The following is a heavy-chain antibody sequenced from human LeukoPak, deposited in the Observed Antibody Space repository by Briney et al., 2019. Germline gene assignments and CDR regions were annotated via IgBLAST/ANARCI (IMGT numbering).Heavy chain of an antibody. J-gene: IGHJ4*02. CDR1: GFTFSSYA. D-gene: IGHD4-17*01. CDR2: ISGSGGST. V-gene: IGHV3-23*01. Sequence: GGSLRLSCAASGFTFSSYAMSWVRQAPGKGLEWVSAISGSGGSTYYADSVKGRFTISRDNSKNTLYLQMNSLRAEDTGVYYCSKGGGGYGDYALVDYWGQGTLVTVSS. CDR3: SKGGGGYGDYALVDY.